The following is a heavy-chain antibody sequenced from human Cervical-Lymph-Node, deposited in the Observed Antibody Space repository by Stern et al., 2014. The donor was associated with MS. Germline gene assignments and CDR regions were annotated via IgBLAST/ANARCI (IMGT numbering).Heavy chain of an antibody. J-gene: IGHJ4*02. CDR1: GYSFGGYQ. CDR2: ITPYTGDT. V-gene: IGHV1-2*02. D-gene: IGHD3-22*01. Sequence: QLEQSGAGVKKPGASVKLSCKASGYSFGGYQLHWVRQGPGPGLEGVGFITPYTGDTKYAQNFQGRVTMTRDTSIATAYMELSRLKSDDTAVYFCAIVDFDSSGYWGQFFAFWGQEPLVPVSS. CDR3: AIVDFDSSGYWGQFFAF.